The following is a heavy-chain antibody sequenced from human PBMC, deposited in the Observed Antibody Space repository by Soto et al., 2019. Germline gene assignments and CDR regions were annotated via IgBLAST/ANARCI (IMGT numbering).Heavy chain of an antibody. CDR2: IYYSGST. CDR3: ARDSNSEDGDYVQAGANWFEP. D-gene: IGHD4-17*01. V-gene: IGHV4-59*01. Sequence: SETLSLTYTFAWCSIISYYCSWIRQPPGKGLEWIGYIYYSGSTNYNPSLKSRVTISVDTSKNQFSLKLSSVTAADTAVYYCARDSNSEDGDYVQAGANWFEPWGQGTPVPVSP. CDR1: WCSIISYY. J-gene: IGHJ5*02.